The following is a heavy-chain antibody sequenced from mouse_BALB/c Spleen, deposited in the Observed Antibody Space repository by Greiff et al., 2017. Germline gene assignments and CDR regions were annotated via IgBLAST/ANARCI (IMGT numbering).Heavy chain of an antibody. CDR2: INPGSGGT. CDR3: ARWEGYGDY. J-gene: IGHJ2*01. Sequence: QVQLQQSGAELVRPGTSVKVSCKASGYAFTNYLIEWVKQRPGQGLEWIGVINPGSGGTNYNEKFKGKATLTADKSSSTAYMQLSSLTSDDSAVYFCARWEGYGDYWGQGTTLTVSS. CDR1: GYAFTNYL. V-gene: IGHV1-54*01. D-gene: IGHD2-2*01.